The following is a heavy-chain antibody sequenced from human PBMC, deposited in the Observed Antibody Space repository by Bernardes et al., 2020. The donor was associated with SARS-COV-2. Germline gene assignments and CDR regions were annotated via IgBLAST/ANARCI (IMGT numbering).Heavy chain of an antibody. CDR1: GFTFSSYG. V-gene: IGHV3-33*01. D-gene: IGHD4-17*01. Sequence: GGSLRLSCAASGFTFSSYGMHWVRQAPGKGLEWVAVIWYDGSNKYYADSVKGRFTISRDNSKNTLYLQMNSLRAEDTAVYYCARDHRFGDLDHFDYWGQGTLVTVSS. CDR2: IWYDGSNK. J-gene: IGHJ4*02. CDR3: ARDHRFGDLDHFDY.